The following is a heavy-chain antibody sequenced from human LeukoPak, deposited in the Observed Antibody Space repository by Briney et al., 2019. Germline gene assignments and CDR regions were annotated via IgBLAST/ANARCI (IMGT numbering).Heavy chain of an antibody. D-gene: IGHD6-6*01. J-gene: IGHJ3*01. Sequence: KDGESLKISCKGSGYSFTSYWIGWVRQMPGKGLEWMGIIYPGDSDTKYSPSFQGQVTISADKSISTAYLQWSSLKPSDTAMYYCARHQGSRSWDAFDFWGQGTMVTVSS. CDR2: IYPGDSDT. CDR3: ARHQGSRSWDAFDF. CDR1: GYSFTSYW. V-gene: IGHV5-51*01.